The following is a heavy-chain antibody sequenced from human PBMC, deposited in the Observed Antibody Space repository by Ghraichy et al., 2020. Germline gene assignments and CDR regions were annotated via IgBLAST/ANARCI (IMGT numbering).Heavy chain of an antibody. D-gene: IGHD3-22*01. Sequence: SLNISCSSSGFSVISNHMIWVLQSPVKGLYCVSSIYSYEITDYADSVNCRFNLSIDKSKNTVYLQMNSLRVDDTAVYYCARGLRFYDSSDVDNWGQGILVTV. J-gene: IGHJ4*02. CDR3: ARGLRFYDSSDVDN. V-gene: IGHV3-53*01. CDR1: GFSVISNH. CDR2: IYSYEIT.